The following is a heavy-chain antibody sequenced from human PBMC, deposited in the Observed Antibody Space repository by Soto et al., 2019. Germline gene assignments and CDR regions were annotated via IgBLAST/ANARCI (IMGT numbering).Heavy chain of an antibody. CDR2: IWYDGSNK. Sequence: QVQLVESGGGVVQPGRSLRLSCAASGFTFSSYGMRWVRQAPGKGLEWVAVIWYDGSNKYYADSVKGRFTISRDNSKNPLYLQMNSLRAEDTAVYYCARFMVRGGYYYGMDVWGQGTTVTVSS. D-gene: IGHD3-10*01. CDR3: ARFMVRGGYYYGMDV. CDR1: GFTFSSYG. J-gene: IGHJ6*02. V-gene: IGHV3-33*01.